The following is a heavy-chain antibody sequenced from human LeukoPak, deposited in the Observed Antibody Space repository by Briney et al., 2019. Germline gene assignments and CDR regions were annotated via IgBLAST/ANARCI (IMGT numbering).Heavy chain of an antibody. Sequence: ASVKVSCKASGYIFTSYYMHWVRQAPGQGLEWMGIINPSSGSTSYAQKFQDRVKMTRDTSRSTVYMELSSLRSEDTAVYYCARRAGDHHYFDYWGQGTLVTVSS. V-gene: IGHV1-46*01. CDR2: INPSSGST. D-gene: IGHD7-27*01. CDR3: ARRAGDHHYFDY. CDR1: GYIFTSYY. J-gene: IGHJ4*02.